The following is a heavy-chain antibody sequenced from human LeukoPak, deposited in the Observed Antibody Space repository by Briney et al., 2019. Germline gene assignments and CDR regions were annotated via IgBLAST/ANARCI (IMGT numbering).Heavy chain of an antibody. CDR3: ARAGADSTILAWAFDI. J-gene: IGHJ3*02. CDR2: ISAYNGNT. Sequence: ASVKVSCKASGYTFTSYGISWVRQAPGQGLEWMGWISAYNGNTNYAQKLQGRVTMTTDTSTSTAYMELRSLRSDDTAVYYCARAGADSTILAWAFDIWGQGTMVTVSS. D-gene: IGHD2-2*01. V-gene: IGHV1-18*01. CDR1: GYTFTSYG.